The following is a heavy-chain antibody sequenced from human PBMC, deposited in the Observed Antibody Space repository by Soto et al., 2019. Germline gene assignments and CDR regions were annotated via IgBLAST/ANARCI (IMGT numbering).Heavy chain of an antibody. J-gene: IGHJ3*02. CDR2: IIPIFGTA. CDR1: GGTFSSYA. CDR3: ARMYGGNENDAFDI. V-gene: IGHV1-69*13. D-gene: IGHD2-15*01. Sequence: SVKVSCKASGGTFSSYAISWVRQAPGQGLEWMGGIIPIFGTANYAQKFQGRVTITADESTSTAYMELSSLRSEDTAMYYCARMYGGNENDAFDIWGQGTMVTVSS.